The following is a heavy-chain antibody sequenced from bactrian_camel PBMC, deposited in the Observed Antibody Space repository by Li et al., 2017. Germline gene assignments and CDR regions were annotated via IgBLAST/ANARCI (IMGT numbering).Heavy chain of an antibody. CDR2: IDRDGST. Sequence: VQLVESGGGLVQPGGSLRLSCAASGYTYSSYCMRWFRQAPGKEREGVARIDRDGSTNYTDSVKGRFTISRDNLQMNGLKSEDTGLYYCATSLTDNWLRGFGYWGQGTQVTVS. CDR3: ATSLTDNWLRGFGY. V-gene: IGHV3S10*01. D-gene: IGHD7*01. CDR1: GYTYSSYC. J-gene: IGHJ6*01.